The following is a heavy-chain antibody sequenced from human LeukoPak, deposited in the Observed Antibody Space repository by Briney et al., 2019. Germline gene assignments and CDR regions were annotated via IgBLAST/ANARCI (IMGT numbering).Heavy chain of an antibody. V-gene: IGHV3-9*03. D-gene: IGHD6-13*01. J-gene: IGHJ4*02. CDR1: GFTFDDYA. CDR2: ISWNSGSI. CDR3: AKGSSSWYGDNFDY. Sequence: GXXLRLSCAASGFTFDDYAMHWVRHAPGKGLEWVSGISWNSGSIVYADCVKGRFTISRDNAKNSLYLQMNSLRAEDMALYYCAKGSSSWYGDNFDYWGQGTLVTVSS.